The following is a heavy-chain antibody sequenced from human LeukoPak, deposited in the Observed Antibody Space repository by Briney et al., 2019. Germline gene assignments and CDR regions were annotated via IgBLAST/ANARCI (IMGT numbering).Heavy chain of an antibody. CDR3: ARPVSVGATDY. CDR2: MNPNSGNT. Sequence: GASVKVSCKASGYTFASYDINWVRQAPGQGLEWMGWMNPNSGNTGYAQKFQGRVTMTRNTSISTAYMELSSLRSEDTAVYYCARPVSVGATDYWGQGTLVTVSS. CDR1: GYTFASYD. J-gene: IGHJ4*02. V-gene: IGHV1-8*01. D-gene: IGHD1-26*01.